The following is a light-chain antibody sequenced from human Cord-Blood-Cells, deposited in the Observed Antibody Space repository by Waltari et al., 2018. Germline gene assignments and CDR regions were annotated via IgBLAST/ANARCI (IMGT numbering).Light chain of an antibody. CDR1: QSVSSSY. Sequence: EIVLTQSPGTLSLSPGERATLSCRASQSVSSSYLAWYQQKPGQDPRLLIYGASSRATGIPDRFRGSGSGTDFTLTISRLEPEDFAVYYCQQYGSSPHTFGGGTKVEIK. CDR3: QQYGSSPHT. CDR2: GAS. V-gene: IGKV3-20*01. J-gene: IGKJ4*01.